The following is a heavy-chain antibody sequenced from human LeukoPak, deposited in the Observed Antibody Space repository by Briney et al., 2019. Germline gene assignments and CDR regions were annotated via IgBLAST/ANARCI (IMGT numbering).Heavy chain of an antibody. V-gene: IGHV4-4*02. CDR1: GGSISSSYW. CDR2: MYHSGST. Sequence: NPSETLSLTCAVSGGSISSSYWWSWVRQPPGKGLEWIGEMYHSGSTNYNPSLKSRVTISLDNSKNQFSLKLSSVTAADTAVYYCATNSGWRFDYWGQGTLVTVSS. CDR3: ATNSGWRFDY. D-gene: IGHD6-19*01. J-gene: IGHJ4*02.